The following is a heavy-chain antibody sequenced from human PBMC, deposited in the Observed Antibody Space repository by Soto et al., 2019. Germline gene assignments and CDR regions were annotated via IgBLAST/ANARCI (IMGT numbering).Heavy chain of an antibody. Sequence: SVKVSCKASGGTFSSYAISWVRQAPGQGLEWMGGIIPIFGTANYAQKFQGRVTITADESTSTAYMELSSLRSEDTAVYYCARMDYYDSSGYSGPDYWGQGTLVTVSS. CDR3: ARMDYYDSSGYSGPDY. CDR2: IIPIFGTA. CDR1: GGTFSSYA. J-gene: IGHJ4*02. V-gene: IGHV1-69*13. D-gene: IGHD3-22*01.